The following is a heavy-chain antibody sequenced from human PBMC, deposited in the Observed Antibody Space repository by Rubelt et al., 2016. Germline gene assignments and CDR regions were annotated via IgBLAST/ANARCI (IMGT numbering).Heavy chain of an antibody. J-gene: IGHJ4*02. CDR3: ARDLGETDLDY. V-gene: IGHV1-18*01. D-gene: IGHD3-16*01. CDR2: ISAYNGNP. CDR1: GYTFTSYG. Sequence: QVQLVQSGAEVKKPGASVKVSCKASGYTFTSYGISWVRQAPGQGLEWMGWISAYNGNPNYAHSVQGRVMITADESTSPAYIELGSLRAADTAVYYCARDLGETDLDYGGQGTLVTVSS.